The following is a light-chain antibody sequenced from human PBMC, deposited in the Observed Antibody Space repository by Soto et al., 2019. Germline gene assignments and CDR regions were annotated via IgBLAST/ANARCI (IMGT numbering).Light chain of an antibody. Sequence: EILLTQSPVTLSLSPGERATLSCRASQSVSSYLAWYQQKPGQPPRLLIYDASSRATDIPARFSGSGSGTDFTLTISSLEPEDFAVYYCQQRSNWVLTFGGGTEVEIK. CDR3: QQRSNWVLT. CDR2: DAS. J-gene: IGKJ4*01. CDR1: QSVSSY. V-gene: IGKV3-11*01.